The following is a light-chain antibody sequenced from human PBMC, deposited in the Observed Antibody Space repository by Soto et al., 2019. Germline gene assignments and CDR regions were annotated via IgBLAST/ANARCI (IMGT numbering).Light chain of an antibody. Sequence: EKVMTQSPATLSVSPGERATLSCRASQSVSSNLAWYQQKPGQAPRLLIYGASSRATGIPVRFSGSGSGTEFTLTISSLQSEDFAVYYCQQRSNWPRWTFGQGTKVDIK. CDR2: GAS. CDR3: QQRSNWPRWT. V-gene: IGKV3-15*01. J-gene: IGKJ1*01. CDR1: QSVSSN.